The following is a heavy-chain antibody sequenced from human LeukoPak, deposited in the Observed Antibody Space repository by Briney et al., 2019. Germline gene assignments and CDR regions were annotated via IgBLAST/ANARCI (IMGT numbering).Heavy chain of an antibody. D-gene: IGHD6-19*01. Sequence: PSETLSLTCTVSGGSISSYYWSWIRQPPGKGLEWIGYIYYSGSTNYNPSLKSRVTISVDTSKNQFSLKLSSVTAADTAVYYCAREGYSSGWPHLDYWGQGTLVTVSS. CDR3: AREGYSSGWPHLDY. CDR2: IYYSGST. CDR1: GGSISSYY. J-gene: IGHJ4*02. V-gene: IGHV4-59*12.